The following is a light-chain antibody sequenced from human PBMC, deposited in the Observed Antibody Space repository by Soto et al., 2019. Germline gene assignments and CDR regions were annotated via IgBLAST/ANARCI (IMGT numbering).Light chain of an antibody. V-gene: IGKV4-1*01. CDR2: WAS. Sequence: DIVMTQSPDSLAVSLGERATINCKTSQSVLYSSNNLNYLAWYQQKPGQPPKLLIYWASTRESGVPDRFSGSGSGTDFSLTISSLQAEDVAVYYCQQYYNTPSITFGQGTRLEIK. CDR3: QQYYNTPSIT. J-gene: IGKJ5*01. CDR1: QSVLYSSNNLNY.